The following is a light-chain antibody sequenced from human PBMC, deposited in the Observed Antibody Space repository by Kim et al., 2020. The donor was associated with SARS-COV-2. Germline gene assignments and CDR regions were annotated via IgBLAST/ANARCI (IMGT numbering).Light chain of an antibody. V-gene: IGKV1-9*01. CDR2: AAT. CDR1: QVASSS. Sequence: DTLTLAGPGRQVASSSVVSYQKRPGKAPTLLINAATTLPSGVPSRFSGSRSETEVTLTTSSLQPEYFATYHCQQLNSYPLTFGGGTQVDI. CDR3: QQLNSYPLT. J-gene: IGKJ4*01.